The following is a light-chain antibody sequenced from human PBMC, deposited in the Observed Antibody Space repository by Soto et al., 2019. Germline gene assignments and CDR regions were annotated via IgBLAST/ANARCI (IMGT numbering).Light chain of an antibody. J-gene: IGKJ4*01. Sequence: ETVLTQSPGTLSLSPGERATLSCRASGSISSSYLAWYQQKPGQAPRLLIYGASSGATGILDRFSGSGSGTDFTLTISRLEPEDFAVYYCQQYGSSLPVTFGGGTKV. CDR1: GSISSSY. V-gene: IGKV3-20*01. CDR2: GAS. CDR3: QQYGSSLPVT.